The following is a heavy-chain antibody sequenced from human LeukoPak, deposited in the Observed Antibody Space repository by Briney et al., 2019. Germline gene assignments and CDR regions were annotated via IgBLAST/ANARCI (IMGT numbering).Heavy chain of an antibody. V-gene: IGHV3-48*04. Sequence: PAGGSLRLSCAASRFTFSSYVMSWVRQAPGKGLEWVSYISSSGSTIDYADSVKGRSTISRDNAKNSLSLQMNSLRAEDTAVYYCARETTMIIENYYYYMDVWGKGTTVTISS. D-gene: IGHD3-22*01. CDR1: RFTFSSYV. J-gene: IGHJ6*03. CDR2: ISSSGSTI. CDR3: ARETTMIIENYYYYMDV.